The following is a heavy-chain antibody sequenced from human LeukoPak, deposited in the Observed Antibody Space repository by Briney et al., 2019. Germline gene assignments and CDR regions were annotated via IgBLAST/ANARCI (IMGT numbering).Heavy chain of an antibody. D-gene: IGHD3-10*01. CDR1: GFIFDDYV. J-gene: IGHJ2*01. CDR2: INWNSGTL. Sequence: PGGSLRLSCAASGFIFDDYVMHWVRQAPGKGLEWVSTINWNSGTLAYADSVKGRFTISRDNAKNSLYLQMNSLRTEDTALYYCARGLGGDQGYFDLWGRGTLATVSS. V-gene: IGHV3-9*01. CDR3: ARGLGGDQGYFDL.